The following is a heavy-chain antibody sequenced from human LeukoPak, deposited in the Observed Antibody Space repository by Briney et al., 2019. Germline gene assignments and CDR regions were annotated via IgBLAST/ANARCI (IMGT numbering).Heavy chain of an antibody. Sequence: SETLSLTCTVSGGSIGTSYWTWMRQPAGKGLEWIGRIYNGNPHYNPSLKSRVSMSLDTSTNQFSLSLTSVTAADTAVYYCTWRNLDSSWNYNMEVWGQGTTVTVSS. V-gene: IGHV4-4*07. CDR2: IYNGNP. J-gene: IGHJ6*02. CDR1: GGSIGTSY. D-gene: IGHD1-1*01. CDR3: TWRNLDSSWNYNMEV.